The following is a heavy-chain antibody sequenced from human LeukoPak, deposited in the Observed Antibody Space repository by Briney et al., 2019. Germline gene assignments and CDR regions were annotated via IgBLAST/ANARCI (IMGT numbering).Heavy chain of an antibody. Sequence: AASVKVSCKASGGTFSSYAISWVRQAPGQGLEWMGGIIPIFGTANCAQKFQGRVTITADESTSTAYMELSRLRSDDTAVYYCASLFSELYADYWGQGTLVTVSS. CDR3: ASLFSELYADY. V-gene: IGHV1-69*13. J-gene: IGHJ4*02. D-gene: IGHD5/OR15-5a*01. CDR2: IIPIFGTA. CDR1: GGTFSSYA.